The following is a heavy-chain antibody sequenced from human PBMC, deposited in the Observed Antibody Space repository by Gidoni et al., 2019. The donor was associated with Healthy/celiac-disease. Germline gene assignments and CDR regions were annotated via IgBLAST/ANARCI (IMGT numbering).Heavy chain of an antibody. D-gene: IGHD3-16*01. Sequence: QVQLVESGGGVVQPGRYLRLSCAASGFTFRSSGMHWVRQAPGKGLEWVAVISYDGSNKYYADSVKGRFTRSRDNSKNPLYLQMNSLRAEDTAVYYCAKDLDSRRYYDYVWPADYWGQGTLVTVSS. V-gene: IGHV3-30*18. CDR1: GFTFRSSG. CDR2: ISYDGSNK. CDR3: AKDLDSRRYYDYVWPADY. J-gene: IGHJ4*02.